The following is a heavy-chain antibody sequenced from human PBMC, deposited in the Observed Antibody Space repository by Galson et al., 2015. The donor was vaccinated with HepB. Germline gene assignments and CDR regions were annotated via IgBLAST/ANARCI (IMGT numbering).Heavy chain of an antibody. D-gene: IGHD6-13*01. J-gene: IGHJ6*03. CDR3: AREVPSVGYYYYYYYYMDV. V-gene: IGHV3-53*01. Sequence: SLRLSCAASGFTVSSNYMSWVRQAPGKGLEWVSVIYSGGSTYYADSVKGRFTISRDNSKNTLYLQMNSLRAEDTAVYYCAREVPSVGYYYYYYYYMDVWGKGTTVTVSS. CDR2: IYSGGST. CDR1: GFTVSSNY.